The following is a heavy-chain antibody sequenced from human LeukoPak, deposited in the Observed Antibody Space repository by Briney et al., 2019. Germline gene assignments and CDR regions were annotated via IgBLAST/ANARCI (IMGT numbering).Heavy chain of an antibody. V-gene: IGHV3-64*01. J-gene: IGHJ4*02. CDR1: GFTFSSYA. D-gene: IGHD1-26*01. CDR3: AREGIVAATGYFDY. CDR2: ISSNGGST. Sequence: GSLRLSCAASGFTFSSYAMHWVRQAPGKGLEYVSAISSNGGSTYYANSVKGRFTISRDNSKNTLYLQMGSLRAEDMAVYYCAREGIVAATGYFDYWGQGTLVTVSS.